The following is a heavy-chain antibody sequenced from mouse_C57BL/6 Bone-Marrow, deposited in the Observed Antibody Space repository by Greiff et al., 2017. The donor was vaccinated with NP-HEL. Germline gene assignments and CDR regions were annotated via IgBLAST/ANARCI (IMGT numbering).Heavy chain of an antibody. CDR3: ARYMSDFAWFAY. CDR1: GFTFTDYY. CDR2: IRNKANGYTT. V-gene: IGHV7-3*01. Sequence: DVMLVESGGGLVQPGGSLSLSCAASGFTFTDYYMSWVRQPPGKALEWLGFIRNKANGYTTEYSASVKGRFTISRDNSQSILYLQMNALRAEDSATYYCARYMSDFAWFAYWGQGTLVTVSA. D-gene: IGHD2-4*01. J-gene: IGHJ3*01.